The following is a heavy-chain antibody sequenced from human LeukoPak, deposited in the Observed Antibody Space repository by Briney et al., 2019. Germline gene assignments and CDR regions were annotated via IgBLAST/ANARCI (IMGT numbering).Heavy chain of an antibody. Sequence: PGRSLRLSCAASGFSFEAYGMHWVRQAPGKGLEWVSGITWNSDDMAYADSVKGRFTISRDNAKNCLYLQMNSLTVEDTALYYCTRVTSWRTGFDYWGQGTLVTVSS. CDR3: TRVTSWRTGFDY. V-gene: IGHV3-9*01. CDR2: ITWNSDDM. J-gene: IGHJ4*02. CDR1: GFSFEAYG. D-gene: IGHD1-1*01.